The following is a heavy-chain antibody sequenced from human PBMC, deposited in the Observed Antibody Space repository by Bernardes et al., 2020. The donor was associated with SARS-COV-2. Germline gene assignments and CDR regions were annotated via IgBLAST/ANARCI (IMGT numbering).Heavy chain of an antibody. CDR3: ARWVTSVDYFDY. V-gene: IGHV3-72*01. D-gene: IGHD2-21*02. J-gene: IGHJ4*02. CDR2: SRNKASGYTT. Sequence: GGSLRLSCAAFGFTFSDHYMDWVRQRPGKGLEWVGRSRNKASGYTTEYAASVKGRFTISRDDSKNSVYLQMNSLKTEDTAVYYCARWVTSVDYFDYWGQGTLVTVSS. CDR1: GFTFSDHY.